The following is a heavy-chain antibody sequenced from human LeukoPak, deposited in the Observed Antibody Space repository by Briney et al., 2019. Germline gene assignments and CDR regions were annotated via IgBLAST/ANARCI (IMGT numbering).Heavy chain of an antibody. D-gene: IGHD3-22*01. J-gene: IGHJ4*02. CDR3: AKEGDSSGYLATYYFDY. Sequence: GGSLRLSCAASGFTFSSYAMGWVRQAPGKGLEWVSAITASGGNTYYADSVKGRFTISRDNSKNTLYLQMNSLRAEDTAVYYCAKEGDSSGYLATYYFDYWGQGTLVTVSS. V-gene: IGHV3-23*01. CDR1: GFTFSSYA. CDR2: ITASGGNT.